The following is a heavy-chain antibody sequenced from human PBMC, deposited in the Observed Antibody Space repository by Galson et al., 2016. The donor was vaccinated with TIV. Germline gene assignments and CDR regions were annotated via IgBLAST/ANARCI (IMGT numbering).Heavy chain of an antibody. D-gene: IGHD1-7*01. CDR3: AKDQGQVGNYFGHAFDI. Sequence: SLRLSCAASGFSFSAHPMAWVRQAPGKGLEWISGISVSGGDTFKADSLGGRFTISRDNSKNTLYLHMNSLRPEDTAIYYCAKDQGQVGNYFGHAFDIWGQGTMVTVSS. V-gene: IGHV3-23*01. J-gene: IGHJ3*02. CDR2: ISVSGGDT. CDR1: GFSFSAHP.